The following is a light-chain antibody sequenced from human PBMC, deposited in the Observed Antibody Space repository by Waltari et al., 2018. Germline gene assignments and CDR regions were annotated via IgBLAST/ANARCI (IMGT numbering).Light chain of an antibody. CDR1: SSDVGGFNY. J-gene: IGLJ2*01. CDR3: SSYTSSSTVI. Sequence: QSALTQPASVSGSPGQSITISCTGTSSDVGGFNYVSWYQQHPGKVPKLMIYDVSNRPSGVSARFSGSESGNTASLTISGLQAEDEADYYCSSYTSSSTVIFGGGTKLTVL. V-gene: IGLV2-14*01. CDR2: DVS.